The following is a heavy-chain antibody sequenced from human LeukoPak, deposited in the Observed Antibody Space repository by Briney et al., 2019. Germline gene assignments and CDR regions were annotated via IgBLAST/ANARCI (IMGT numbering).Heavy chain of an antibody. J-gene: IGHJ6*04. V-gene: IGHV1-3*01. CDR2: INAGNGNT. CDR1: GYTFTSYA. D-gene: IGHD2-15*01. CDR3: ARVCSGGSCYYYYGMDV. Sequence: ASVKVSCKASGYTFTSYAMHWVRQAPGQRLEWMGWINAGNGNTKYSQKFQGRVTITRDTSASTAYMELSSLRSEDTAAYYCARVCSGGSCYYYYGMDVWGKGTTVTVSS.